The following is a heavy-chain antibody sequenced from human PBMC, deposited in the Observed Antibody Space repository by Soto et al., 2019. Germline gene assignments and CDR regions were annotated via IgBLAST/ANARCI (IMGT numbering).Heavy chain of an antibody. Sequence: EVQLVEAGGGVIQPGGSLRLSCAASGFIVSSHYMSWVRQAPGKGLEWVSAIYSGGSIYYTDSVEGRFTISRDVSKNILYLQMNSLRADDTAVYYCARDRGDCSSVSCYGSFYYGMDVWGQGTTVIVS. J-gene: IGHJ6*02. V-gene: IGHV3-53*01. CDR3: ARDRGDCSSVSCYGSFYYGMDV. D-gene: IGHD2-2*01. CDR1: GFIVSSHY. CDR2: IYSGGSI.